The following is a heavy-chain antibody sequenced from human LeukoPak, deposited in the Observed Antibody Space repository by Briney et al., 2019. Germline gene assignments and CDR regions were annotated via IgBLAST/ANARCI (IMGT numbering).Heavy chain of an antibody. V-gene: IGHV3-30-3*01. CDR3: ARGGIVVVPAATYGMDV. D-gene: IGHD2-2*01. CDR1: GFTFSSYA. J-gene: IGHJ6*02. Sequence: GRSLRLSCAASGFTFSSYAMHWVRQAPGKGLEWVAVISYDGSNKYYADSVKGRFTISRDDSKNTLYLQMNSLRAEDTAVYYCARGGIVVVPAATYGMDVWGQGTTVTVSS. CDR2: ISYDGSNK.